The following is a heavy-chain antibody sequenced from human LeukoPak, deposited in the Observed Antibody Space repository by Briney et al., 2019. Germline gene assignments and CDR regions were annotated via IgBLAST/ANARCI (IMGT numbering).Heavy chain of an antibody. J-gene: IGHJ6*03. Sequence: GASVKVSCKASGYTFTSYDINWVRQATGQGLEWMGWMNPNSGNTGYAQKFQGRVTITRNTSISTAYMELSSLRSEDTAVYYCARGQGSSWSPPYYYYMDVWGKGTTVTVSS. D-gene: IGHD6-13*01. CDR3: ARGQGSSWSPPYYYYMDV. CDR1: GYTFTSYD. CDR2: MNPNSGNT. V-gene: IGHV1-8*03.